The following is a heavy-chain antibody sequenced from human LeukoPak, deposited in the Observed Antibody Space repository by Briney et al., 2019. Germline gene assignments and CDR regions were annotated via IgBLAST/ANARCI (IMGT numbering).Heavy chain of an antibody. V-gene: IGHV3-73*01. Sequence: PRGSLKLSCAASGFTFSVSTIHWVRQASGKGLEWVGRIRSKPNFYATAYAASVKGRFTISRDDSKNTAYLQMNNVKAEDTAVYYCTRLGYGIWGQGTMVTVSS. D-gene: IGHD1-1*01. CDR2: IRSKPNFYAT. CDR3: TRLGYGI. J-gene: IGHJ3*02. CDR1: GFTFSVST.